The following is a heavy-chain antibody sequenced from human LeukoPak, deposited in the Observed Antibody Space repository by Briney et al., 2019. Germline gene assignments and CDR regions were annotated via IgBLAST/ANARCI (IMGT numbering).Heavy chain of an antibody. CDR1: GFTFSTYG. CDR3: AKDRESGTFTLDY. D-gene: IGHD1-26*01. CDR2: ISYDGNNK. J-gene: IGHJ4*02. V-gene: IGHV3-30*18. Sequence: GGSLRLSCAASGFTFSTYGMHWVRQAPGKGLEWVAVISYDGNNKYYTDSVKGRFTISRDSSKNTLYLQMNSLRGEDTAVYYCAKDRESGTFTLDYWGQGTLVTVSS.